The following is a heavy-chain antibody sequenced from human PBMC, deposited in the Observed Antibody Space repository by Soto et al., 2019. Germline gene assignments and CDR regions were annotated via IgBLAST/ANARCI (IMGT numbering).Heavy chain of an antibody. D-gene: IGHD5-12*01. Sequence: EVQLLESGGGLVQPGGSLRLSCAASGFTFSSYAMSWVRQAPGKGLEWVSAISGSGGSTYYADSVKGRLTISRDNAKNTLYLQMNSLRAEDTAVYYCAKESPLEMATMTDLDYWGQGTLVTVSS. V-gene: IGHV3-23*01. CDR2: ISGSGGST. CDR1: GFTFSSYA. CDR3: AKESPLEMATMTDLDY. J-gene: IGHJ4*02.